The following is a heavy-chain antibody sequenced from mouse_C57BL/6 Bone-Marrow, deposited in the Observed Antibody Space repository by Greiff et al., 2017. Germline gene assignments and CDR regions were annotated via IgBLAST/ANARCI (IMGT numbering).Heavy chain of an antibody. J-gene: IGHJ2*01. D-gene: IGHD2-1*01. CDR2: IYPRSGNT. Sequence: VQLQQSGAELARPGASVKLSCKASGYTFTSYGISWVKQRTGQGLEWIGEIYPRSGNTYYNEKFKGKATLTADKSSSTAYMQLRSLTSEDSAVYFCARVYYGNYFDYWGQGTTLTVSS. CDR1: GYTFTSYG. CDR3: ARVYYGNYFDY. V-gene: IGHV1-81*01.